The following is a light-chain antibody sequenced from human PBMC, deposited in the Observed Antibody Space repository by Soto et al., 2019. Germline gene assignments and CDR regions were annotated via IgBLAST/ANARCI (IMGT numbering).Light chain of an antibody. CDR1: SSDVGEYKY. CDR2: EVS. J-gene: IGLJ1*01. V-gene: IGLV2-8*01. CDR3: SSYTGDDFTFI. Sequence: QSVLTQPPSASGSPGQSVTISCTGSSSDVGEYKYVSWYQQHPGKAPKLIIYEVSKRPSGIPGRFSGSKSGNTASLTVAGLQAADEADYYCSSYTGDDFTFIFGTGTKGTVL.